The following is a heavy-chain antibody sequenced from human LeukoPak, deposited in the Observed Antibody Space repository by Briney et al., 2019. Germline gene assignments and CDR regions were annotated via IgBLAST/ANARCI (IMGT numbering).Heavy chain of an antibody. V-gene: IGHV1-69*10. D-gene: IGHD6-13*01. Sequence: SVKVSCKASGGTFSSYAISWVRQAPGQGLEWMGGLIPLLGIANYAQKFQGRVTITADKSTSTAYMELRSLRTEDTAAYYCARDGAMIAVPGANWGQGTLVTVSS. CDR3: ARDGAMIAVPGAN. CDR1: GGTFSSYA. CDR2: LIPLLGIA. J-gene: IGHJ1*01.